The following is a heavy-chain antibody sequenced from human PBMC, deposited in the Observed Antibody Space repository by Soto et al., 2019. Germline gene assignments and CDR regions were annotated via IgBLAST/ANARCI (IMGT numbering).Heavy chain of an antibody. CDR1: GGSISSYY. CDR3: ARDYGSGSPFDY. J-gene: IGHJ4*02. CDR2: IYYSGST. D-gene: IGHD3-10*01. Sequence: PSETLSLTCTVSGGSISSYYWSWIRQPPGKGLEWIGYIYYSGSTNYNPSLKSRVTISVDTSKNQFSLKLSSVTAADTAVYYCARDYGSGSPFDYWGQGTLVTVSS. V-gene: IGHV4-59*01.